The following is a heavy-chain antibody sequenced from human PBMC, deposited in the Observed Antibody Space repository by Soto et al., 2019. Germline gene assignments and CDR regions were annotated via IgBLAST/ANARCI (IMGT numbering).Heavy chain of an antibody. J-gene: IGHJ4*02. CDR2: ISWNSGSI. CDR3: AKDISYGDYDGGTFDY. CDR1: GFTFDDYA. D-gene: IGHD4-17*01. Sequence: EVQLVESGGGLVQPGRSLRLSCAASGFTFDDYAMHWVRQAPGKGLEWVSGISWNSGSIGYADSVKGRFTISRDNAKNSLYLQMNSLRAEDTALYYCAKDISYGDYDGGTFDYWGQGTLVTVSS. V-gene: IGHV3-9*01.